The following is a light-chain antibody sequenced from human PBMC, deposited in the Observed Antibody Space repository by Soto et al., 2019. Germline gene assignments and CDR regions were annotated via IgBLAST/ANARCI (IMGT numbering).Light chain of an antibody. Sequence: EIVLTQSPGTLSLSPGERATLSCRASQGISSTYLAWYQQKPGQAPRLLIYGASFRATGIPDRFSGSGSGTAFTLTITRLEPEDFAVYYCQQFGGSSRTFGQGTKVEIK. CDR2: GAS. CDR1: QGISSTY. J-gene: IGKJ1*01. CDR3: QQFGGSSRT. V-gene: IGKV3-20*01.